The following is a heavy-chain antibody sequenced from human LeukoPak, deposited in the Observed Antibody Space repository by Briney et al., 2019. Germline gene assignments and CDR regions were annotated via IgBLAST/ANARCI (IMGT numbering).Heavy chain of an antibody. CDR2: VRNDGSMK. D-gene: IGHD2-2*01. V-gene: IGHV3-30*02. Sequence: GGSLRLSCAASGFIFSNYGMHWVRQTPAKGLEWVAFVRNDGSMKYYADSVKGRFTISRDNSKNTLYLQMNNLRTEDMAVYYCAKSDIIVVSDAKGNWFDPWGQGSLVTVSS. CDR1: GFIFSNYG. J-gene: IGHJ5*02. CDR3: AKSDIIVVSDAKGNWFDP.